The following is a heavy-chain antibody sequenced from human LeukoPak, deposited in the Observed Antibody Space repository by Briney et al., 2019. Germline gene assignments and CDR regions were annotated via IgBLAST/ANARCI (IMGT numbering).Heavy chain of an antibody. CDR2: ISYDGSNK. D-gene: IGHD3-10*01. V-gene: IGHV3-30*03. Sequence: PGGSLRLSCAASGFTFSSYGMHWVRQAPGKGLEWVAVISYDGSNKYYADSVKGRFTISRDNSKNTLYLQMNSLRAEDTAVYYCARGYGSGEDGDYWGQGTLVTVSS. CDR3: ARGYGSGEDGDY. CDR1: GFTFSSYG. J-gene: IGHJ4*02.